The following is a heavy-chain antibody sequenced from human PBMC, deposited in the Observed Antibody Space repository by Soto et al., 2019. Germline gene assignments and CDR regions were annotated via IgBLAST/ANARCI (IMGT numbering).Heavy chain of an antibody. CDR3: ARGNGYHYRPGDYNGMDV. Sequence: QVQLQESGPGLVKPSETLSLTCTVSGGSINTYYWSWIRQPPGKGLEWIGYIYSSGITNDNPSLRSRVAMSIDTSKNQFSLTLSFVTAADTAVYYRARGNGYHYRPGDYNGMDVWGQGTTVTVS. J-gene: IGHJ6*02. CDR2: IYSSGIT. CDR1: GGSINTYY. D-gene: IGHD3-22*01. V-gene: IGHV4-59*01.